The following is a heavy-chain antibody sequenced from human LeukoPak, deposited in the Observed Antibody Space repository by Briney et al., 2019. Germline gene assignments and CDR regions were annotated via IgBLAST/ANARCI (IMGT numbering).Heavy chain of an antibody. J-gene: IGHJ5*02. D-gene: IGHD3-3*01. CDR3: ARTYYDFWSGYYP. V-gene: IGHV3-48*01. Sequence: PGGSLRLSCAASGFTFSSYSMNWVRQAPGKGLEWVSYISRSSSTIYYADSVKGRFTISRDNAKNSLSLQMNSLRAGDAAVYYCARTYYDFWSGYYPWGQGTLVTVSS. CDR1: GFTFSSYS. CDR2: ISRSSSTI.